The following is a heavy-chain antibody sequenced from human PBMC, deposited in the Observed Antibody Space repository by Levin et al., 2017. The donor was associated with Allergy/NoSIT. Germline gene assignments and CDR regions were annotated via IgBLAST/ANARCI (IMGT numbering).Heavy chain of an antibody. V-gene: IGHV4-34*01. Sequence: PSETLSLTCAVYGGSFSGYYWSWIRQPPGKGLEWIGEINHSGSTNYNPSLKSRVTISVDTSKNQFSLKLSSVTAADTAVYYCARGLGSGSYLLNYYFDYWGQGTLVTVSS. CDR3: ARGLGSGSYLLNYYFDY. D-gene: IGHD1-26*01. J-gene: IGHJ4*02. CDR1: GGSFSGYY. CDR2: INHSGST.